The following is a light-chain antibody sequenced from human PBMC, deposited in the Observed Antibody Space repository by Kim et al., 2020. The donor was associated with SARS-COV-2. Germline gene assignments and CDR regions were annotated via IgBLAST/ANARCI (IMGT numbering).Light chain of an antibody. J-gene: IGKJ5*01. CDR2: GAS. Sequence: ASVGDRVTITCQASQDISNFSNWDQQKPGKAPKLLIYGASNLETGVPSRFSGSGSGTDYTFTISSLQPEDIATYYCQQYDNLPITFGQGTRLEIK. CDR3: QQYDNLPIT. CDR1: QDISNF. V-gene: IGKV1-33*01.